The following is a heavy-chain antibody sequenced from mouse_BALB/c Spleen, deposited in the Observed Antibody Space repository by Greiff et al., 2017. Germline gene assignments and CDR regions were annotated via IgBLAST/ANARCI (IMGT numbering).Heavy chain of an antibody. Sequence: DVKLVESGGGLVKPGGSLKLSCAASGFTFSSYAMSWVRQTPEKRLEWVASISSGGSTYYPDSVKGRFTISRDNARNILYLQMSSLRSEDTAMYYCARGGLRLHYYAMDYWGQGTSVTVSS. CDR3: ARGGLRLHYYAMDY. V-gene: IGHV5-6-5*01. CDR1: GFTFSSYA. J-gene: IGHJ4*01. D-gene: IGHD1-2*01. CDR2: ISSGGST.